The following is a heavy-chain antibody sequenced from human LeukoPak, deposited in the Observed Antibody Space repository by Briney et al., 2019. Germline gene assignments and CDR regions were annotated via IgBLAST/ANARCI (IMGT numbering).Heavy chain of an antibody. V-gene: IGHV3-21*01. J-gene: IGHJ3*02. CDR3: ARDTDYGDFTVAFDI. CDR2: ISSCSSYI. Sequence: GGSLRLSCAASGFTFSSYSMNWVRQAPGKGLEWVSSISSCSSYIYYADSVKGRFTISRDNAKNSLYLQMNSLRAEDTAVYYCARDTDYGDFTVAFDIWGQGTMVTVSS. D-gene: IGHD4-17*01. CDR1: GFTFSSYS.